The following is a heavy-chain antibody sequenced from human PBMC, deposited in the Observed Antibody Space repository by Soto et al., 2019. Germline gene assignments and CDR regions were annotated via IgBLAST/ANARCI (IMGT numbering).Heavy chain of an antibody. V-gene: IGHV4-4*02. CDR2: IYHSGST. CDR3: ARGSNSSSWSPFDY. D-gene: IGHD6-13*01. J-gene: IGHJ4*02. CDR1: GGSISSGDYYW. Sequence: SETLSLTCTVSGGSISSGDYYWWSWVRQPPGKGLEWIGEIYHSGSTNYNPSLKSRVTISVDKSKNQFSLKLSSVTAADTAVYYCARGSNSSSWSPFDYWGQGTLVTVSS.